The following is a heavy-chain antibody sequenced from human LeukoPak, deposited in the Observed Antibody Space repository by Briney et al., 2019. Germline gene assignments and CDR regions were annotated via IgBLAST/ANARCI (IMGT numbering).Heavy chain of an antibody. CDR3: ANLYYGSGSSKSQS. CDR1: GFTFSRFA. CDR2: ISGSGGTT. V-gene: IGHV3-23*01. D-gene: IGHD3-10*01. Sequence: PGGSLRLPCAASGFTFSRFAMSWVRQAPGKGLEWVSTISGSGGTTNYADSVKGRFTFSRDNSKNTLYLQMNSLRAEDTAVYYCANLYYGSGSSKSQSWGQGTLVTVSS. J-gene: IGHJ5*02.